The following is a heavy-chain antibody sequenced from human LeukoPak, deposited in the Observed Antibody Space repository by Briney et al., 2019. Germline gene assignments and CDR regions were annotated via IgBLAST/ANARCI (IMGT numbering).Heavy chain of an antibody. Sequence: GGSLRLSCAASGFTFSSYAMSWFRQAPGKGLEWVSAISGSGGSTYYADSVKGRFTISRDNSKNTLYLQMNSLRAEDTAVYYCAKDRLRGVIIPYFDYWGQGTLVTVSS. V-gene: IGHV3-23*01. D-gene: IGHD3-10*01. CDR3: AKDRLRGVIIPYFDY. CDR2: ISGSGGST. J-gene: IGHJ4*02. CDR1: GFTFSSYA.